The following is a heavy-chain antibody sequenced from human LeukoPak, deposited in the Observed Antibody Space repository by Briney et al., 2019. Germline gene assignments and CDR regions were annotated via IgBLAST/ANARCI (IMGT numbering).Heavy chain of an antibody. V-gene: IGHV3-23*01. CDR2: ISASGGGK. Sequence: GGSLRLSCAASGFTFSTYAMNWVRQAPGKGLEWVSDISASGGGKFYADSVKGRFTISRDKSKSTVYLQMNSLRAEDAAVYYCAKDNADYPIYYFDSWGQGTLVTVSS. CDR1: GFTFSTYA. CDR3: AKDNADYPIYYFDS. J-gene: IGHJ4*02. D-gene: IGHD3-16*01.